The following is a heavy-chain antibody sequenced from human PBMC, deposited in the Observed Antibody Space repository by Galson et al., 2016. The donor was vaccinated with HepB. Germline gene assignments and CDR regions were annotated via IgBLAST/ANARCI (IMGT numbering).Heavy chain of an antibody. D-gene: IGHD3-10*01. V-gene: IGHV1-2*02. Sequence: SVKVSCKASGYSFTGYFLNWVRQAPGQGLEWMGWIGPGSGDTKYAQKFQGRVTITRDRSISTVTMERNRLRSGDTAVYYCARSTGFGIRIDSWGQGTQVTVSS. CDR1: GYSFTGYF. CDR2: IGPGSGDT. J-gene: IGHJ4*02. CDR3: ARSTGFGIRIDS.